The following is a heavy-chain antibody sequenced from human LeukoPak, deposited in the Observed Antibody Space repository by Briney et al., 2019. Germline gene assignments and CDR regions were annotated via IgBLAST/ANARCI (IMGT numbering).Heavy chain of an antibody. Sequence: PGGSLRLSCAASGFTFSSYSMNWVRQAPGKGLEWVSSISSSSYIYYADSVKGRFTISRDNAKNSLYLQMNSLRAEDTAVYYCTRHYYDSSGTRGYFDYWGQGTLVTVSS. V-gene: IGHV3-21*01. CDR1: GFTFSSYS. J-gene: IGHJ4*02. D-gene: IGHD3-22*01. CDR3: TRHYYDSSGTRGYFDY. CDR2: ISSSSYI.